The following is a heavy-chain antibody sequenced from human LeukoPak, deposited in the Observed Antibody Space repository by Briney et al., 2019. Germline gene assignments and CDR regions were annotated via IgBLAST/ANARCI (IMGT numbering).Heavy chain of an antibody. Sequence: GGSLRLSCAASGFTFSSYSMNWLRQAPGKGLEWVSYISSSSSTIYYAASVKGRFTISRDNSKNMLYLQMNSLRPEETAVYYCAKDTGRDFDYWGQGTLVTVSS. CDR3: AKDTGRDFDY. CDR2: ISSSSSTI. D-gene: IGHD2-8*02. V-gene: IGHV3-48*01. J-gene: IGHJ4*02. CDR1: GFTFSSYS.